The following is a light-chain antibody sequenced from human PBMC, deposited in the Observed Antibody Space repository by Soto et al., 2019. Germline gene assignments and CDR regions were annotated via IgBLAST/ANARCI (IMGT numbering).Light chain of an antibody. Sequence: QSVLTQPASVSGSPGQSITIYCTGTSRDVGSYDLFSLYQHHPGKAPKLMIYEGTKRPSGVSNRFSGSKSGNTASLAISGLQDEDEADYDCCSYAGSTTYVFGTGTKLTVL. CDR2: EGT. V-gene: IGLV2-23*01. CDR1: SRDVGSYDL. CDR3: CSYAGSTTYV. J-gene: IGLJ1*01.